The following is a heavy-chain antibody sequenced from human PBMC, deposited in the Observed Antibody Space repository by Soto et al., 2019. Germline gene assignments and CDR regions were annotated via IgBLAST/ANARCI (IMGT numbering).Heavy chain of an antibody. V-gene: IGHV3-23*01. CDR3: AKDWEDSSSWASYYYYGMDV. J-gene: IGHJ6*02. Sequence: AGGSLRLSCAASGFTFSSYAMSWVRQAPGKGLEWVSAISGSGGSTYYADSVKGRFTISRDNSKNTLYLQMNSLRAEDTAVYYCAKDWEDSSSWASYYYYGMDVWGQGTTVTVSS. CDR1: GFTFSSYA. D-gene: IGHD6-13*01. CDR2: ISGSGGST.